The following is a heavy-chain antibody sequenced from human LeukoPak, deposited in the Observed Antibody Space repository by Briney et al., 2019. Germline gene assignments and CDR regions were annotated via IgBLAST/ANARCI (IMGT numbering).Heavy chain of an antibody. J-gene: IGHJ4*02. CDR2: IYYDGSIK. CDR3: ATWRGSGSYGGYFDY. D-gene: IGHD3-10*01. Sequence: AGSLRLSWAASKFAFSSYAMSWVRQAPGKGLEWVAIIYYDGSIKHYADSVRGRFTISRDNSKNTLYLQMNSLRVEDTAIYYCATWRGSGSYGGYFDYWGQGTPVTVSS. CDR1: KFAFSSYA. V-gene: IGHV3-33*08.